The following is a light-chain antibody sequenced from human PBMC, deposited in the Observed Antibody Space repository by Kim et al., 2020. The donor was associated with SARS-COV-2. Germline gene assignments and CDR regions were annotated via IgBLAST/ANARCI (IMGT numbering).Light chain of an antibody. Sequence: SYELTQPPSVSVSPGQTASITCSGDKLGDKYACWYQQKPGQSPVLVIYQDSKRPSGIPERFSGSNSGNTATLTISGTQATDEADYHCQAWDSSTGVFGGGTQLTVL. CDR2: QDS. CDR3: QAWDSSTGV. J-gene: IGLJ3*02. V-gene: IGLV3-1*01. CDR1: KLGDKY.